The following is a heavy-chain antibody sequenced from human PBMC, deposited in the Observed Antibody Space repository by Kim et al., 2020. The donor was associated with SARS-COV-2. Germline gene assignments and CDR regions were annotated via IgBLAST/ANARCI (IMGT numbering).Heavy chain of an antibody. CDR1: GFTVSSNY. CDR2: IYSGGST. D-gene: IGHD3-9*01. V-gene: IGHV3-66*01. CDR3: ARDRSFYDILTGYYNYYFDY. J-gene: IGHJ4*02. Sequence: GGSLRLSCAASGFTVSSNYMSWVHQAPGKGLEWVSVIYSGGSTYYADSVKGRFTISRDNSKNTLYLQMNSLRAEDTAVYYCARDRSFYDILTGYYNYYFDYWGQGTLVTVSS.